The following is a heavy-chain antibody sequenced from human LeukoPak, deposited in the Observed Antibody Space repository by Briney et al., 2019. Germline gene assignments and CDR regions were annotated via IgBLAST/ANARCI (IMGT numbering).Heavy chain of an antibody. V-gene: IGHV3-23*01. Sequence: GGSLRLSCVASGFPFSSYWMTWVRQAPGKGLEWVSTISGSGGRTYYADSVKGRFTISRDNSKNTVYLQMDSLRAEDTAVYYCAKSYYYGSGSNYMTFDYWGQGTLVTVSS. CDR2: ISGSGGRT. D-gene: IGHD3-10*01. J-gene: IGHJ4*02. CDR3: AKSYYYGSGSNYMTFDY. CDR1: GFPFSSYW.